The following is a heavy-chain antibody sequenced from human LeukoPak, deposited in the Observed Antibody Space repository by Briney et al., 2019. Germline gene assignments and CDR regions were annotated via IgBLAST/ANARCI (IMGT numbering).Heavy chain of an antibody. D-gene: IGHD4-11*01. CDR3: ARDYRGYYYYYYMDV. V-gene: IGHV3-7*01. J-gene: IGHJ6*03. Sequence: GGSLTLPCAAPGFTFSSYWMSWVRQAPGKGLEWVANIKQDGSEKYYVDSVKGRFTISRDNAKNSLYLQMNSLRAEDTAVYYCARDYRGYYYYYYMDVWGKGTTVTISS. CDR1: GFTFSSYW. CDR2: IKQDGSEK.